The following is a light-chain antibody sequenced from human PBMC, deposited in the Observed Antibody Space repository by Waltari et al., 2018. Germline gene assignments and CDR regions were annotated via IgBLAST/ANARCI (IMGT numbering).Light chain of an antibody. J-gene: IGLJ2*01. CDR1: SSDVGGYNS. CDR3: CSYAGSYGVV. Sequence: QSALTQPRSVSGSPGQSVTISCTGTSSDVGGYNSVPWYQQHRGKAPKLMIYVVSTRPSRVPDRFSGSKSGNTASLTISGLQAEDEADYYCCSYAGSYGVVFGGGTKLTVL. V-gene: IGLV2-11*01. CDR2: VVS.